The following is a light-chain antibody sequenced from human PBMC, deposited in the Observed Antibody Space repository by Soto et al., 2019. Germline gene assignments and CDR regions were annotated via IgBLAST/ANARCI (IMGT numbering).Light chain of an antibody. CDR2: EVS. V-gene: IGLV2-14*01. J-gene: IGLJ1*01. Sequence: SVLTQPASVSGSPGQSITISCTGSSSDIGAYNYVSWFQQYPGKAPKLIISEVSNRPSGVSNRFSGSKSGTAASLTISGLQTEDEADYFCFSFTTAWTHVIGTGTKVTV. CDR3: FSFTTAWTHV. CDR1: SSDIGAYNY.